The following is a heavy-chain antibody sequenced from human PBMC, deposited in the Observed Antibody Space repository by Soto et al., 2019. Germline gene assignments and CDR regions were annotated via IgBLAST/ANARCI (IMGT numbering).Heavy chain of an antibody. J-gene: IGHJ4*02. V-gene: IGHV4-30-2*01. CDR1: GGSISSGGYS. D-gene: IGHD6-13*01. CDR3: ARRYSSSFDY. Sequence: SETLSLTCAVSGGSISSGGYSWSWIRQPPGKGLEWIGYICHSGSTYYNPSLKSRVTILVDRSKNQFSLKLSSVTAADTAVYYCARRYSSSFDYWGQGTLVTVSS. CDR2: ICHSGST.